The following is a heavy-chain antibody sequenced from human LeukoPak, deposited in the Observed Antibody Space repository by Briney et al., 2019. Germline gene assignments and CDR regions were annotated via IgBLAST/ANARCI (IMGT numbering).Heavy chain of an antibody. J-gene: IGHJ4*02. CDR2: ISYDGSNK. CDR1: GFTFSSYA. Sequence: PGGSLRLSCAASGFTFSSYAMHWVRQAPGKGLEWVAVISYDGSNKYYADSVKGRFTISRDNSKNTLYLQMNSLRAEDTAVYYCARGLVVVTVILGYWGQGTLVTVSS. D-gene: IGHD2-21*02. CDR3: ARGLVVVTVILGY. V-gene: IGHV3-30-3*01.